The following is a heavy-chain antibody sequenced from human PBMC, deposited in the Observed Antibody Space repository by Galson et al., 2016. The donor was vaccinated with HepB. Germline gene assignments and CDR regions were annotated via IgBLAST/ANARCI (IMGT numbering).Heavy chain of an antibody. J-gene: IGHJ6*02. CDR1: GYTFTAYY. CDR3: ARDAVAAAGTLHFYFDGMDV. Sequence: SVKVSCKASGYTFTAYYMHWVRQAPGQGLEWMGRIVPILGMSNYAQTFQGRVTITADKSTSTVYMELSSLRSEDTALYYGARDAVAAAGTLHFYFDGMDVWGQGTTVTVSS. D-gene: IGHD6-13*01. CDR2: IVPILGMS. V-gene: IGHV1-69*04.